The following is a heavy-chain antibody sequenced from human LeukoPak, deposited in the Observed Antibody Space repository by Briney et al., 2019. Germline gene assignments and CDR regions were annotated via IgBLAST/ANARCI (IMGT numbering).Heavy chain of an antibody. CDR1: GFTFSSFA. CDR2: FDGNGPNT. V-gene: IGHV3-23*01. D-gene: IGHD2-8*02. Sequence: PGGSLRLSCAASGFTFSSFAMTWVRQAPGKGLEWVSGFDGNGPNTYYADSVKGRWTISSDNSRNTLYLEMNSLRPEDTAIYYCAKPRTTGLGWAQFDYWGQGSLVTVSS. CDR3: AKPRTTGLGWAQFDY. J-gene: IGHJ4*02.